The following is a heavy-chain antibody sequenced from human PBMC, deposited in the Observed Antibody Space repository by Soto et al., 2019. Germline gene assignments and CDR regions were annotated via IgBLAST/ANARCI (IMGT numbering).Heavy chain of an antibody. CDR1: GGSISSGGYY. J-gene: IGHJ3*02. D-gene: IGHD2-15*01. Sequence: PSETLSLTCTVSGGSISSGGYYWSWIRQHPGKGLEWIGYIYYSGSTYYNPSLKSRVTISVDTSKNQFSLKLSSVTAADTAVYYCARVLILPPEYCSGGSCLAEGAFDIWGQGTMVTVSS. CDR2: IYYSGST. V-gene: IGHV4-31*03. CDR3: ARVLILPPEYCSGGSCLAEGAFDI.